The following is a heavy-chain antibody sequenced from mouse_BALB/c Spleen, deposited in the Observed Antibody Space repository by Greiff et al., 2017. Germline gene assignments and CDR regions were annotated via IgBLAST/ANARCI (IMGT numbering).Heavy chain of an antibody. CDR3: VRRNFDV. V-gene: IGHV10-1*02. CDR1: GFTFNTYA. D-gene: IGHD2-12*01. Sequence: EVQRVESGGGLVQPKGSLKLSCAASGFTFNTYAMNWVRQAPGKGLEWVARIRSKSNNYATYYADSVKDRFTISRDDSQSMLYLQMNNLKTEDTAMYYCVRRNFDVWGAGTTVTVSS. J-gene: IGHJ1*01. CDR2: IRSKSNNYAT.